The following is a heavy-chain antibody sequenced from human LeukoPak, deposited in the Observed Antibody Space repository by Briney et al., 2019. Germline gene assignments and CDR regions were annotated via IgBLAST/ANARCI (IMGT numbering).Heavy chain of an antibody. CDR1: GYTFTSYY. Sequence: ASVKVSCKASGYTFTSYYMHWVRQAPGQGLEWMGIINPSGGSTSYAQKFQGRVTMTRDTSTSTVYMELSSLRSEDTAVYYCASDDYVCGSPDYWGQGTLVTVSS. CDR3: ASDDYVCGSPDY. V-gene: IGHV1-46*01. J-gene: IGHJ4*02. CDR2: INPSGGST. D-gene: IGHD3-16*01.